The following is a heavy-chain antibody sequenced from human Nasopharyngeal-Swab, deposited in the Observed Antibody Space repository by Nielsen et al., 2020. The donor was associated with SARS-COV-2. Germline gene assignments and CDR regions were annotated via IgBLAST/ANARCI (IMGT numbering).Heavy chain of an antibody. Sequence: GESLKISRKGSGYSFTSYWIGWVRQMPGKGPEWMGIIYPGDSDTRYSPSFQGQVTISADKSISTAYLQWSSLKASDTAMYYCARLVAVAGGGGGGADYWGQGTLVTVSS. CDR2: IYPGDSDT. J-gene: IGHJ4*02. CDR3: ARLVAVAGGGGGGADY. CDR1: GYSFTSYW. D-gene: IGHD6-19*01. V-gene: IGHV5-51*01.